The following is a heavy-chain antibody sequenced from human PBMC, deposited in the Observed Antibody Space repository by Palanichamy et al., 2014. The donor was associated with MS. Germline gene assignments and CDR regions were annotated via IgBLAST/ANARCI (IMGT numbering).Heavy chain of an antibody. CDR2: ISHDGRT. V-gene: IGHV4-4*02. D-gene: IGHD2-2*01. J-gene: IGHJ4*02. CDR1: GGSISSGTW. CDR3: ASHDLGQQLRV. Sequence: QVQLQESSPGLVKPSGTLSLTCAVSGGSISSGTWWTWVRQPPGKGLEWIGEISHDGRTNYNPSLKSRVTISVDKSTNQFSLKLPSVTAADTAVYYCASHDLGQQLRVWGQGTLVTVSS.